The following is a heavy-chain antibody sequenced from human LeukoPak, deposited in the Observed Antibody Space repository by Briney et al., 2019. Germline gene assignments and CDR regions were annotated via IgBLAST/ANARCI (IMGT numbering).Heavy chain of an antibody. D-gene: IGHD3-3*01. J-gene: IGHJ4*02. V-gene: IGHV3-53*01. CDR1: GFTVSSNY. CDR3: ARAPFFWSGYYFDY. Sequence: GGSLRLSCAASGFTVSSNYMSWVRQAPGKGLEWVSVIYSGGSTYYADSVKGRFTISRDNAKNSLYLQMNSLRAEDTAVYYCARAPFFWSGYYFDYWGQGTLVTVSS. CDR2: IYSGGST.